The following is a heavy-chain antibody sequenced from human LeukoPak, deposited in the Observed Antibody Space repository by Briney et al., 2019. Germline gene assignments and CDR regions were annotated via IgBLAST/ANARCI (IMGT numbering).Heavy chain of an antibody. V-gene: IGHV3-9*01. Sequence: GGPLRLSCAASRFTFDDYAMHWVRQAPGKGLEWVSGISWNSGSIGYADSVKGRFTISRDNAKNSLYLQMNSLRAEDTALYYCAKDYRGDSSGPFDYWGQGTLVTVSS. CDR2: ISWNSGSI. CDR1: RFTFDDYA. J-gene: IGHJ4*02. CDR3: AKDYRGDSSGPFDY. D-gene: IGHD3-22*01.